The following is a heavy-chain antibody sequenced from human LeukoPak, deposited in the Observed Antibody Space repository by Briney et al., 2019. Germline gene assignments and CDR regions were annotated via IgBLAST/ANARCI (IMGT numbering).Heavy chain of an antibody. CDR2: FKTNYNQV. V-gene: IGHV3-23*05. J-gene: IGHJ4*02. CDR3: ARSVPDYTRFDF. Sequence: GGSLRLSCVASGFTFSDYAMNWVRQAPGKGLEWVSTFKTNYNQVYYAESVRGRFTISTGNSKNTAYLQMNSLRVEDTALYYCARSVPDYTRFDFWGQGALVTVSS. D-gene: IGHD4-11*01. CDR1: GFTFSDYA.